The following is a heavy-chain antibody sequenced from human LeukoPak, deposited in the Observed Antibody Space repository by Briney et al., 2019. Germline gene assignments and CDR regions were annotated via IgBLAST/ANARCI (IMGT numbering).Heavy chain of an antibody. D-gene: IGHD2-2*01. CDR3: ARADLGCCSSTSCYGIDY. Sequence: SVKVSCKASGGTFSSYAISWVRQAPGQGLEWMGRIIPILGIANYAQKFQGRVTITADKSTSTAYMELSSLRSEDTAVYYCARADLGCCSSTSCYGIDYWGQGTLVTVSS. J-gene: IGHJ4*02. V-gene: IGHV1-69*04. CDR1: GGTFSSYA. CDR2: IIPILGIA.